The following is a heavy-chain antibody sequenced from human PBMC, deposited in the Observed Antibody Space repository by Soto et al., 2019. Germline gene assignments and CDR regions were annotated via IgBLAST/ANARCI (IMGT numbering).Heavy chain of an antibody. CDR1: GGSFSGYY. CDR3: ASRSIAARPSWFDP. CDR2: INHSGST. Sequence: QVQLQQWGAGLLKPSETLSLTCAVYGGSFSGYYWSWIRQPPGKGLEWIGEINHSGSTNYNPSHKSRVTISVDTSKHHFPLKLSSVTAADTAVYYCASRSIAARPSWFDPWGQGTLVTVSS. D-gene: IGHD6-6*01. V-gene: IGHV4-34*01. J-gene: IGHJ5*02.